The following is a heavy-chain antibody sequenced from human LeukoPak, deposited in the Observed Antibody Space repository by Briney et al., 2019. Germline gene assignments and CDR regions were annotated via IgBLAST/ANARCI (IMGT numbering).Heavy chain of an antibody. CDR1: GFTFSSYA. Sequence: GGSLRLSCAASGFTFSSYAMSWVRQAPGKGLEWVSVISGSGGSTYHADSVKGRFTISRDNLKNTLYLEMNSLRAEDTAVYYCARGLAYHHFDYWGQGTLVTVSS. CDR3: ARGLAYHHFDY. J-gene: IGHJ4*02. V-gene: IGHV3-23*01. D-gene: IGHD2-21*01. CDR2: ISGSGGST.